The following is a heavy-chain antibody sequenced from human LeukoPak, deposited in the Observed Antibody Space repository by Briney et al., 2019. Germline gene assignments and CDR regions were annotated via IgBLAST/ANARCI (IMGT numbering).Heavy chain of an antibody. D-gene: IGHD3-22*01. CDR1: GFTFSDYY. CDR2: ISSSGSTI. V-gene: IGHV3-11*01. J-gene: IGHJ4*02. CDR3: AGRAGDYSHPYDY. Sequence: GGSLRLSCAASGFTFSDYYMSWIRQAPGKGLEWVSYISSSGSTIYYADSVKGRFTISRDNSKNTLYLQMNSLRAEDTAVYYCAGRAGDYSHPYDYWGQGTLVTVSS.